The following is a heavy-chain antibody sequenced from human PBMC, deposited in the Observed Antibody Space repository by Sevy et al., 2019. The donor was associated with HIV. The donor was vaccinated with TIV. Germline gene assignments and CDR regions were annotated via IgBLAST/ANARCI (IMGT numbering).Heavy chain of an antibody. V-gene: IGHV3-7*01. J-gene: IGHJ4*01. D-gene: IGHD5-18*01. CDR1: GFSFSIYW. Sequence: GGSLRLSCAASGFSFSIYWMSWVRQAPGKGLEWVATMKQDGSEEDYVDSVKGRFTISRDNAKNSLFLQMNSLSVEDTAVYYCVREGLGGYSYSLDYWGHGTLVTVSS. CDR2: MKQDGSEE. CDR3: VREGLGGYSYSLDY.